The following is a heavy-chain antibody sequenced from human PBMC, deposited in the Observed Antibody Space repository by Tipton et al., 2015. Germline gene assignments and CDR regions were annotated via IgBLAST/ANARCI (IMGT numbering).Heavy chain of an antibody. Sequence: TLSLTCTVSGVSVSITNLYWTWIRQSPGKGLEWIGHLFYNGNTNYNPSLKSRVTISVDTSENRFSLRLTSVTAADTAMYYCASSGSYYNPFDFWGQGTLVTVSS. J-gene: IGHJ4*02. CDR1: GVSVSITNLY. V-gene: IGHV4-61*01. CDR2: LFYNGNT. D-gene: IGHD3-10*01. CDR3: ASSGSYYNPFDF.